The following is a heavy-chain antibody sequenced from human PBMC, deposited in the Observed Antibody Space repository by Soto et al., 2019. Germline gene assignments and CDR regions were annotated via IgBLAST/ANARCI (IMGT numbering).Heavy chain of an antibody. Sequence: ASVKVSCKASGYTFTSYGISWVRQAPGQGLEWMGWISAYNGNTNYAQKLQGRVTMTTDTSTSTAYMELRSLRSDDTAVYYCARFGGYCSSTSCSSYYYGMDVWGQGTTVTVYS. CDR1: GYTFTSYG. D-gene: IGHD2-2*01. CDR3: ARFGGYCSSTSCSSYYYGMDV. V-gene: IGHV1-18*04. CDR2: ISAYNGNT. J-gene: IGHJ6*02.